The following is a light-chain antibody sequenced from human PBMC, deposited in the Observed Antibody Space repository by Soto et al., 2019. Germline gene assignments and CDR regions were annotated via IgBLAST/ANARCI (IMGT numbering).Light chain of an antibody. CDR1: QSVLYSANHKNY. CDR3: QQYHNPPAP. V-gene: IGKV4-1*01. CDR2: WAS. J-gene: IGKJ4*01. Sequence: DIVMTQSPDSLAVSLGERATINCKSSQSVLYSANHKNYIAWYKQKPGQLPKLLIYWASTRQSGFPDRFSGSGSGPDFTLTIRSLRAEDVAFYYCQQYHNPPAPFGGGTKVEIK.